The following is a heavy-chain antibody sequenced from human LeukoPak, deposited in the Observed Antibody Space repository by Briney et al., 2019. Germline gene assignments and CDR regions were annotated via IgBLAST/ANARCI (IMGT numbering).Heavy chain of an antibody. CDR3: ARGTVITGTTAYCFDY. Sequence: GGSLRLSCAASGFTVSSNYMSWVRQAPGKGLEWVSVIYSGGSTYYADSVKGRFTISRDNSKNTLYLQMNSLRAEDTAVYYCARGTVITGTTAYCFDYWGQGTLVTVSS. CDR1: GFTVSSNY. CDR2: IYSGGST. J-gene: IGHJ4*02. D-gene: IGHD1-7*01. V-gene: IGHV3-53*01.